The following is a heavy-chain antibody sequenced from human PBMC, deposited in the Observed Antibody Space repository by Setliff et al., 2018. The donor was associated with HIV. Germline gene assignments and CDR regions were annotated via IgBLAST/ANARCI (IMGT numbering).Heavy chain of an antibody. CDR2: SNPKNGGT. V-gene: IGHV1-2*02. J-gene: IGHJ4*02. D-gene: IGHD1-20*01. Sequence: ASVKVSCKASGGTFSNYAISWVRQAPGQGLEWMAWSNPKNGGTNYAQQFQGRVTVTRGTSSTTAYMELSRLTSDDTAVDYWARDVFASWYTGSSGLVYWGEGPRVTVSS. CDR3: ARDVFASWYTGSSGLVY. CDR1: GGTFSNYA.